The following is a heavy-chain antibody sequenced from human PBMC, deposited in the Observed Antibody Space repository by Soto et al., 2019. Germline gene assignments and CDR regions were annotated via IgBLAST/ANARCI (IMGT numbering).Heavy chain of an antibody. CDR1: GYSFTTHA. CDR3: ARGEQLYHYYYGMDV. CDR2: INTGNGNT. V-gene: IGHV1-3*04. Sequence: RASVKVSCKASGYSFTTHAMIWVRRAPGQRPEWMGWINTGNGNTRYSPKFQGRVNITRDTSASTAYMELSSLKSEDTAVYYCARGEQLYHYYYGMDVWGQGSTVTVSS. J-gene: IGHJ6*02.